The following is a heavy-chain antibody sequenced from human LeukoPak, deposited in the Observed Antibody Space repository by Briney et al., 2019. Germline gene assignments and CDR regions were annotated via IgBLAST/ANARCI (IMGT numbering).Heavy chain of an antibody. CDR2: IYYSGST. D-gene: IGHD3-10*01. CDR3: ARGMRYYGSGSRPYYYYGMDV. Sequence: SETLSLTCTVSGGSISSYYWSWIRQPPGKGLEWMGYIYYSGSTNYNPSLKSRVTISVDTSKNQFSLKLSSVTAADTAVYYCARGMRYYGSGSRPYYYYGMDVWGQGTTVTVSS. J-gene: IGHJ6*02. CDR1: GGSISSYY. V-gene: IGHV4-59*01.